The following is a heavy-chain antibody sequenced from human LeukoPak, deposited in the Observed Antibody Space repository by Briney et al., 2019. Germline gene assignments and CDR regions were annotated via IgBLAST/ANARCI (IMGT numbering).Heavy chain of an antibody. D-gene: IGHD2-21*02. CDR3: ARGGTAARFDP. J-gene: IGHJ5*02. Sequence: SETLSLTCAVYGGSFSGYYWSWIRQPPGKGLEWIGEINHSGSTNYNPSLKSRVTISVDTSKNQFSLKLSSVTAADTAVYCCARGGTAARFDPWGQGTLVTVSS. V-gene: IGHV4-34*01. CDR2: INHSGST. CDR1: GGSFSGYY.